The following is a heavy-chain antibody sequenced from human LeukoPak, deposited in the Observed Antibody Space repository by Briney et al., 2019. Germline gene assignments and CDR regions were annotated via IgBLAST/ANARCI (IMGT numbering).Heavy chain of an antibody. CDR3: ASNRYYDILTGYTLDY. J-gene: IGHJ4*02. CDR1: GGTFSSYA. Sequence: SVKVSCKASGGTFSSYAISWVRQAPGQGLEWMGGIIPIFGTANYAQKFQGRVTITADESTSTAYMELSSLRSEDTAVYYCASNRYYDILTGYTLDYWGQGTLVTVSS. V-gene: IGHV1-69*13. CDR2: IIPIFGTA. D-gene: IGHD3-9*01.